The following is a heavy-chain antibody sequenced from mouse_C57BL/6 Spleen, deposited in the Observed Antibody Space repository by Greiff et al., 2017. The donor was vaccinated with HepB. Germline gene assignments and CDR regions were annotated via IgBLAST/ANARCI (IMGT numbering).Heavy chain of an antibody. J-gene: IGHJ4*01. CDR2: ISSGSSTT. CDR3: ARNYYGTYAMDY. Sequence: EVKLMESGGGLVKPGGSLKLSCAASGFTFSDYGMHWVRQAPEKGLEWVAYISSGSSTTYYADTVKGRFTISRDNAKNTLFLQMTSLRSEDTAMYYCARNYYGTYAMDYWGQGTSVTVSS. CDR1: GFTFSDYG. V-gene: IGHV5-17*01. D-gene: IGHD1-1*01.